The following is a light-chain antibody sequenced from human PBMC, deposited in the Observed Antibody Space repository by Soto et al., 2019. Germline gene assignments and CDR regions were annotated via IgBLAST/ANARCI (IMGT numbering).Light chain of an antibody. CDR1: QSVSSSY. V-gene: IGKV3-20*01. J-gene: IGKJ4*02. Sequence: PGERATLSCRASQSVSSSYLAWYQQKPGQAPRLLIYGASNRATGIPDRFSGSGSGTDFTLTISRLEPEEFAVYYCQKYGSSGTFRQAT. CDR2: GAS. CDR3: QKYGSSGT.